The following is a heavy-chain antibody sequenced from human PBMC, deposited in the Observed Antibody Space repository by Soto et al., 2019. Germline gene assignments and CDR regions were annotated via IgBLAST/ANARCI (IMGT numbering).Heavy chain of an antibody. D-gene: IGHD4-17*01. CDR2: INAYNGDT. CDR1: GYRITAYG. CDR3: TRDHITVTVYNFDY. J-gene: IGHJ4*02. V-gene: IGHV1-18*01. Sequence: ASVKGSCKASGYRITAYGSAWGRQDTGQGLEWMGWINAYNGDTNYAQKFQDRVTMTTDASTSTAYMELRSLRSDDTAMYYCTRDHITVTVYNFDYWGQGTLVTVSS.